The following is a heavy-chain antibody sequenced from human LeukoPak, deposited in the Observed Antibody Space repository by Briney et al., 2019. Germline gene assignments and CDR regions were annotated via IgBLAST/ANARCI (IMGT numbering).Heavy chain of an antibody. D-gene: IGHD2-21*01. V-gene: IGHV4-39*02. CDR2: IYYSGNT. J-gene: IGHJ4*02. CDR1: GVSISSSNSY. Sequence: SETLSLTCTVSGVSISSSNSYWGWIRQPPGKGLEWIGSIYYSGNTYYNASLKSQVSISIDTSKNQFSLKLSSVTAADTAVYYCARDGMSDFDYWGQGTLVTVSS. CDR3: ARDGMSDFDY.